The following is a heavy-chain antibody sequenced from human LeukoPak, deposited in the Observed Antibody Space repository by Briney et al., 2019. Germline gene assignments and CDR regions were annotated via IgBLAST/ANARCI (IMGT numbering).Heavy chain of an antibody. V-gene: IGHV3-53*01. CDR2: IYSDNT. D-gene: IGHD5-12*01. J-gene: IGHJ6*03. Sequence: PGGSLRLSCTVSGFTVSSNSMSWVRQALGKGLEWVSFIYSDNTHYSDSVKGRFTISRDNSKNTLYLQMNSLRAEDTAVYYCARDYMATIHYYYYMDVWGKGTTVTISS. CDR1: GFTVSSNS. CDR3: ARDYMATIHYYYYMDV.